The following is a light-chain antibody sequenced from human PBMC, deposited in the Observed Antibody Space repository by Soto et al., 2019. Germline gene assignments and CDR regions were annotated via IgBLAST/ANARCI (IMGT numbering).Light chain of an antibody. V-gene: IGKV1-5*03. CDR3: QQYNSYSWT. CDR2: KAS. CDR1: QSISSW. Sequence: DIQMTQYPSTLSASVGDRFPITCRASQSISSWLAWYQQKPGKAPKLLIYKASSLESGVPSRFSGSGSGTEFTITISSLQPDDFATYYCQQYNSYSWTVGQGTKVDIK. J-gene: IGKJ1*01.